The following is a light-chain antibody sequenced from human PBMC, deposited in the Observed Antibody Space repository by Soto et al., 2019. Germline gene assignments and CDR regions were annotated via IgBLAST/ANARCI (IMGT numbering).Light chain of an antibody. CDR3: QQYDSYPLT. CDR1: QSISSW. Sequence: DIQMTQSPSTLSASVGDRVTITCRASQSISSWLAWYQQKPGKAPNLLIYKASSLESGVPSRFRGSGSGTEFTLTVRSRQPDDFSTYYCQQYDSYPLTFGGGTKVEIK. J-gene: IGKJ4*01. CDR2: KAS. V-gene: IGKV1-5*03.